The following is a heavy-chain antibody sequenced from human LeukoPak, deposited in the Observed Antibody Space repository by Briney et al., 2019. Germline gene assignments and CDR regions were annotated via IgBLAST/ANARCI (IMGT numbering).Heavy chain of an antibody. D-gene: IGHD4-17*01. CDR2: IYYSGST. V-gene: IGHV4-31*03. CDR3: ARWDEYGDYVGY. J-gene: IGHJ4*02. CDR1: GGSISSGGYY. Sequence: SQTLSLTCTVSGGSISSGGYYWSWIRQHPGKGLEWIGCIYYSGSTYYNPSLKSRVTISVDTSKNQFSLKLSSVTAADTAVYYWARWDEYGDYVGYWGQGTLVTVSS.